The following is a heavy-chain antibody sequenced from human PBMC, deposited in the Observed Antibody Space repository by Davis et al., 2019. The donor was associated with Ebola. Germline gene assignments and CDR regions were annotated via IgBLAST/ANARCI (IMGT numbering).Heavy chain of an antibody. J-gene: IGHJ6*04. Sequence: GESLKISCAASGFIFSSYTMNWVRQAPGKGLEWVSSISVSSGYIYYEDSVKGRFTISRDNAKNSLYLQMNSLRAEDTAVYYCARDPGSSWYFMDVWGKGTTVAVSS. CDR1: GFIFSSYT. D-gene: IGHD6-13*01. CDR2: ISVSSGYI. V-gene: IGHV3-21*01. CDR3: ARDPGSSWYFMDV.